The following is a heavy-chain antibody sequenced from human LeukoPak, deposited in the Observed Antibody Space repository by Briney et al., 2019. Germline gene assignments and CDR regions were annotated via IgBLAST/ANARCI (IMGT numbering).Heavy chain of an antibody. D-gene: IGHD6-19*01. CDR2: IYYSGST. CDR1: GGSVSSSSYY. J-gene: IGHJ4*02. CDR3: ARQPKTVIAVAGNFDY. V-gene: IGHV4-39*01. Sequence: SETLSLTCTVSGGSVSSSSYYWGWIRQPPGKGLEWIGSIYYSGSTYYNPSLKSRVTISVDTSKNQFSLKLSSVTAADTAVYYCARQPKTVIAVAGNFDYWGQGTLVTVSS.